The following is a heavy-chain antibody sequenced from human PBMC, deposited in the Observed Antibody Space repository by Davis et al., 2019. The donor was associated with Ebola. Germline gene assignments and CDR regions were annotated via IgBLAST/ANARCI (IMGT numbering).Heavy chain of an antibody. CDR2: ISYDGSNK. J-gene: IGHJ6*02. Sequence: GESLKISCAASGFTFSSYAMHWVRQAPGKGLEWVAVISYDGSNKYYADSVKGRFTISRDNSKNTLYLQMNSLRAEDTAVYYCARDPAGEGYYYYYGMDVWGQGTTVTVSS. CDR3: ARDPAGEGYYYYYGMDV. CDR1: GFTFSSYA. V-gene: IGHV3-30*04.